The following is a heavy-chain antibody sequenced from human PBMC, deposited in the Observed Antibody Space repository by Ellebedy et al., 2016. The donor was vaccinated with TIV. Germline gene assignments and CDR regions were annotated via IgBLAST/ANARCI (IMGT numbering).Heavy chain of an antibody. D-gene: IGHD3-16*01. CDR3: AKGPTNYVWGSFNMDV. V-gene: IGHV3-23*01. CDR2: ISGSGGST. CDR1: GFTFSSYA. J-gene: IGHJ6*03. Sequence: GGSLRLXXAASGFTFSSYAMSWVRKAPGKGLEWVSAISGSGGSTYYADSVKGRFTISRDNSKNTLYLQMNSLRAEDTAVYYCAKGPTNYVWGSFNMDVWGKGTTVTVSS.